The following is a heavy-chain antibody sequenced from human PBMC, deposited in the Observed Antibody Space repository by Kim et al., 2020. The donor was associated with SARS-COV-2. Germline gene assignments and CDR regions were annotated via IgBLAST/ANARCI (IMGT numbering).Heavy chain of an antibody. D-gene: IGHD3-3*01. Sequence: SETLSLTCTVSGGSISSSSYYWGWIRQPPGKGLEWIGSIYYSGSTYYNPSLKSRVTISVDTSKNQFSLKLSSVTAADTAVYYCARLTSERDYDFWSGYYHNYYLGYWGQGTLGTVSS. V-gene: IGHV4-39*01. CDR3: ARLTSERDYDFWSGYYHNYYLGY. CDR2: IYYSGST. CDR1: GGSISSSSYY. J-gene: IGHJ4*02.